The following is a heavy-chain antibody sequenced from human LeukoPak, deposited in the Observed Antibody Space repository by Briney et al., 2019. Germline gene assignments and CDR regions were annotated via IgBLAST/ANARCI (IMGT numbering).Heavy chain of an antibody. CDR3: AKSIVGATGDAFDI. J-gene: IGHJ3*02. V-gene: IGHV3-33*06. CDR1: GFTFRSYG. Sequence: PGRSLRLSCAASGFTFRSYGMHWVRQAPGKGLEWVAVIWYDGSNKYYTDSVKGRFTISRDNSKNTLYLQMNSLRAEDTAVYYCAKSIVGATGDAFDIWGQGTMVTVSS. D-gene: IGHD1-26*01. CDR2: IWYDGSNK.